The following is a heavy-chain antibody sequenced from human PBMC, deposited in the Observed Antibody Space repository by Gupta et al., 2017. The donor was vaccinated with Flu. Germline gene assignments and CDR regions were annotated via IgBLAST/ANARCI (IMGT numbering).Heavy chain of an antibody. J-gene: IGHJ4*02. V-gene: IGHV4-4*02. Sequence: PPGKGLEWIGEIYHSGRTNYNPPLKSRVTISVDKSKNQFSLKLISVTAADTAVYYCARDYCSSTSCPTHFDYWGQGTLVTVSS. D-gene: IGHD2-2*01. CDR2: IYHSGRT. CDR3: ARDYCSSTSCPTHFDY.